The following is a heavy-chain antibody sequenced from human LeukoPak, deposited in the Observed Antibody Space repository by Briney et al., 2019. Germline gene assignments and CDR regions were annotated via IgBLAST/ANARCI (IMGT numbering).Heavy chain of an antibody. CDR2: INPSGGST. CDR3: ARARTNYFTPGGY. J-gene: IGHJ4*02. V-gene: IGHV1-46*01. CDR1: GYTFTSYY. D-gene: IGHD1-1*01. Sequence: ASVKVSCKASGYTFTSYYMHWVRQAPGQGLEWMGIINPSGGSTSYAQKFQGRVTMTRDTSISTAYMELSRLRSDDTAVYYCARARTNYFTPGGYWGQGTLVTVSS.